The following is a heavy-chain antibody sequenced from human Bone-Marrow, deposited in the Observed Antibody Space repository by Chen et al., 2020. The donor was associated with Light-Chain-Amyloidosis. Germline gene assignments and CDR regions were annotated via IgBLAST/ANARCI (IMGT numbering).Heavy chain of an antibody. J-gene: IGHJ3*02. CDR3: AKDISYDDILPGYPADAFDI. CDR2: ISGSGGSR. CDR1: GFAFSSYA. D-gene: IGHD3-9*01. V-gene: IGHV3-23*04. Sequence: EVQLVESGGGLLQRGGSLRLSCAASGFAFSSYAMSWVRQAPGTGLEWVSTISGSGGSRYYGDSVKGRLTISRDNSKNALFLQMNSLGAEDTAVYYCAKDISYDDILPGYPADAFDIWGQGTMVTVSS.